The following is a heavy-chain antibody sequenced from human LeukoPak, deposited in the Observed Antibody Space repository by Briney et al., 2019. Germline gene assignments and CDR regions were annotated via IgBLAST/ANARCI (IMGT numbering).Heavy chain of an antibody. V-gene: IGHV3-23*01. D-gene: IGHD2-15*01. CDR1: GFTFRSYV. Sequence: PGGSLRLSCAASGFTFRSYVMGWVRQAPGKGLEWVSAVTGSGSGTFYADSVKGRFTISRDNSNNTLYLQMNGLRGEDTAIYYCAKGERPLAGSPFDYWGQGILVTVSS. CDR2: VTGSGSGT. J-gene: IGHJ4*02. CDR3: AKGERPLAGSPFDY.